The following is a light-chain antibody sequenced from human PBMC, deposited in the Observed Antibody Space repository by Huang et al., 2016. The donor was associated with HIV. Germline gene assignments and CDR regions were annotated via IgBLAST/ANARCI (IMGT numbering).Light chain of an antibody. CDR2: DAS. V-gene: IGKV1D-13*01. Sequence: AIQLTQSPSSLSASVGDRVTITCRASQGISSAFAWYQQKPGKPPKLLIYDASSLESGVPSRFSGSGSGTDFTLTISSLQPEDFASYYCQQFNNNPLTFGGGTRVEIK. J-gene: IGKJ4*01. CDR3: QQFNNNPLT. CDR1: QGISSA.